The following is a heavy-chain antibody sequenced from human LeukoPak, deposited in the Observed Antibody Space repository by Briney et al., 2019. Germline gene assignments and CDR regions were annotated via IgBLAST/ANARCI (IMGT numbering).Heavy chain of an antibody. CDR1: GFTFSSYG. J-gene: IGHJ3*02. Sequence: GGSLRLSCAASGFTFSSYGMHWVRQAPGKGLEWVAFIRYDGSNKYYADSVKGRFTISRDNSKNTLYLQMNSLRAEDTAVYYCARGIAARPKGAFDIWGQGTMVAVSS. CDR3: ARGIAARPKGAFDI. V-gene: IGHV3-30*02. D-gene: IGHD6-6*01. CDR2: IRYDGSNK.